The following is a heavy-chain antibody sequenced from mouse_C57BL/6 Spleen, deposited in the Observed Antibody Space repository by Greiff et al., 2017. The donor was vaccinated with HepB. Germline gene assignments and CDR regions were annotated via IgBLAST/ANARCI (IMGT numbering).Heavy chain of an antibody. D-gene: IGHD2-4*01. CDR2: IYPRDGST. J-gene: IGHJ4*01. V-gene: IGHV1-85*01. CDR3: ARSLYDYDGYAMDY. CDR1: GYTFTSYD. Sequence: VQLVESGPELVKPGASVKLSCKASGYTFTSYDINWVKQRPGQGLEWIGWIYPRDGSTKYNEKFKGKATLTVDTSSSTAYRELHSLTSEDSAVYFCARSLYDYDGYAMDYWGQGTSVTVSS.